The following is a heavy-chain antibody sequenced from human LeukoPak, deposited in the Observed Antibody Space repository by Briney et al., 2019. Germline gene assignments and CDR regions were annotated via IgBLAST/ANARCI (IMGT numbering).Heavy chain of an antibody. Sequence: SVKVSCKASGGTFSSYAISWVRQAPGQGLEWMGGIIPIFGTANYAQKFQGRVTITADESTSTAYMELSSLRSEDTAVYYCARRSSGYDFNYYYGMDVWGQGTTVTVSS. D-gene: IGHD5-12*01. CDR3: ARRSSGYDFNYYYGMDV. CDR1: GGTFSSYA. J-gene: IGHJ6*02. CDR2: IIPIFGTA. V-gene: IGHV1-69*13.